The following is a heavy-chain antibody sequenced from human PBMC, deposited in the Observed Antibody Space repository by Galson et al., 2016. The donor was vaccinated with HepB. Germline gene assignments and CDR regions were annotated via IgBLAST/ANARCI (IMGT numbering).Heavy chain of an antibody. CDR1: GFTFGDFY. J-gene: IGHJ4*02. CDR3: ARTDAH. Sequence: SLRLSCAVSGFTFGDFYMSWIRQAPGKGLEWISYISGDSGDTNYADSVQGRFTVSRDNAENSLYLQMNSLRDEDTAVDFCARTDAHWGQGTLVTVSS. V-gene: IGHV3-11*03. D-gene: IGHD2-8*01. CDR2: ISGDSGDT.